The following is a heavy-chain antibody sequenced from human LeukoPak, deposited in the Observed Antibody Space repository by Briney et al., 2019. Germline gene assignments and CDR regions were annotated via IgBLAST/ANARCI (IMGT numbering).Heavy chain of an antibody. D-gene: IGHD1-26*01. J-gene: IGHJ4*02. Sequence: PGGSLRLSCAASGFTVSSNYMNWVRQAPGKGLEWVSSISSSSSYIYYADSVKGRFTISRDNAKNSLYLQMNSLRAEDTAVYYCARSQGIVGAMTDWGQGTLVTVSS. CDR3: ARSQGIVGAMTD. CDR2: ISSSSSYI. CDR1: GFTVSSNY. V-gene: IGHV3-21*01.